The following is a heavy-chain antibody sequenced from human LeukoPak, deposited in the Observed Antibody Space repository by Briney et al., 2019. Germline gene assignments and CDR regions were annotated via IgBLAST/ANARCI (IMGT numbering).Heavy chain of an antibody. Sequence: GGSLRLSCAASGFTFSSYAMNWVRQAPGKGLEWLSTISGSGGSISYADSVKGRFTISRDNAKNSLYLQMNSLRAEDTAVYYCARGLAVADWGQGTLVTVSS. CDR3: ARGLAVAD. V-gene: IGHV3-23*01. D-gene: IGHD6-19*01. CDR1: GFTFSSYA. J-gene: IGHJ4*02. CDR2: ISGSGGSI.